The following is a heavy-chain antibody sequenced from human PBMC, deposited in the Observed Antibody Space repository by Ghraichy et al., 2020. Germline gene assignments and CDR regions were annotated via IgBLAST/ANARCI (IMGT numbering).Heavy chain of an antibody. J-gene: IGHJ4*02. Sequence: SQTLSLTCTVPGASVSSSNCWWSWVRQPPGKGLEWIGEVYDGGNNYNPSLRSRVTISKDMSRNQFSLKLSSVTAADTAVYYCARHPYDFDSWGQGTLVTVSS. CDR2: VYDGGN. CDR3: ARHPYDFDS. V-gene: IGHV4-4*02. CDR1: GASVSSSNCW. D-gene: IGHD2-21*01.